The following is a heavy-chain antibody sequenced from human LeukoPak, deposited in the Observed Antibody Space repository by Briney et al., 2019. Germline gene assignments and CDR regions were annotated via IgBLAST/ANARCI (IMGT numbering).Heavy chain of an antibody. CDR3: ARDYDSGSYFAY. CDR1: GGSLTGYY. Sequence: SETLSLTCTVSGGSLTGYYWSWIRQPPGKGLEWIGSIYHSGSTYYNPSLKSRVTISVDTSKNQFSLKLSYVTAADTAVYYCARDYDSGSYFAYWGQGTLVTVSS. V-gene: IGHV4-59*12. J-gene: IGHJ4*02. CDR2: IYHSGST. D-gene: IGHD3-10*01.